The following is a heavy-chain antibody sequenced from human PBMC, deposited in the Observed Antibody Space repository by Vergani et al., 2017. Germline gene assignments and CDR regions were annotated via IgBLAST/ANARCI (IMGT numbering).Heavy chain of an antibody. Sequence: EVQLVESGGGLVQPGGSLRLSCAASGFTFSSYWMSWVRQAPGKGLEWVANIKQDGSEKYYVDSVKGRFTISRDNAKNSLYLQMNSLRAEDTAVYYCARVRGYYYGGYDYWGQGTLVTVSS. CDR1: GFTFSSYW. CDR3: ARVRGYYYGGYDY. CDR2: IKQDGSEK. V-gene: IGHV3-7*03. J-gene: IGHJ4*02. D-gene: IGHD3-22*01.